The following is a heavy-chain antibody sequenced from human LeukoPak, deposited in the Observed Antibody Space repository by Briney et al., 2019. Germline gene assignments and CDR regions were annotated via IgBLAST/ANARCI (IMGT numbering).Heavy chain of an antibody. V-gene: IGHV1-69*13. CDR3: ASTPESSGSYFTQDFDY. J-gene: IGHJ4*02. Sequence: ASVKVSCKASGGTFSSYAISWVRQAPGQGLEWMGGIIPIFGTANYAQKFQGRVTITADESTSTAYMELSSLRSEDTAVYYCASTPESSGSYFTQDFDYWGQGTLVTVSS. CDR2: IIPIFGTA. CDR1: GGTFSSYA. D-gene: IGHD1-26*01.